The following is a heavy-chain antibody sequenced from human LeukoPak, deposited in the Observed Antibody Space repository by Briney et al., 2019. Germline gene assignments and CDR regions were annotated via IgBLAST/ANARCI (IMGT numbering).Heavy chain of an antibody. CDR1: GGTFSSYG. V-gene: IGHV1-69*13. CDR2: IIPIFGRA. J-gene: IGHJ3*02. D-gene: IGHD5-24*01. Sequence: RASVKVSCKASGGTFSSYGISWVRQAPGQGLEWMGGIIPIFGRAKYAQKFQGRVTITADESTSTAYMEVNSLRSEDTAVYYCARDGWLQLHAFDIWGQGTMVTVSS. CDR3: ARDGWLQLHAFDI.